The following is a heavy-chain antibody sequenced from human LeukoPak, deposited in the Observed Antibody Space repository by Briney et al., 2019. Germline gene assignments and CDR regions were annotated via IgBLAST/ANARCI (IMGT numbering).Heavy chain of an antibody. Sequence: GSLRLSCAASGFTFSSYGMHWVRQAPGKGLEWVAVIWYDGSNKYYADSVKGRFTISRDNSKNTLYLQMNSLRAEDTAVYYCASLTYYYGSGSYYNVPIFDYWGQGTLVTVSS. CDR2: IWYDGSNK. V-gene: IGHV3-33*01. CDR1: GFTFSSYG. CDR3: ASLTYYYGSGSYYNVPIFDY. J-gene: IGHJ4*02. D-gene: IGHD3-10*01.